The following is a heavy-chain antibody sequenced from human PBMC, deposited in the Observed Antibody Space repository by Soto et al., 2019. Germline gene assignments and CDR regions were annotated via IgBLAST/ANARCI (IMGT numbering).Heavy chain of an antibody. CDR2: ISSSSSYI. V-gene: IGHV3-21*01. J-gene: IGHJ6*03. D-gene: IGHD5-12*01. Sequence: GGSLRLSCAASGFTFSSYSMNWVRQAPGKGLEWVSSISSSSSYIYYADSVKGRFTISRDNAKNSLYLQMNSLRAEDTAVYYCARDSYSGYDFYYYYMDVWGKGTTVTVSS. CDR3: ARDSYSGYDFYYYYMDV. CDR1: GFTFSSYS.